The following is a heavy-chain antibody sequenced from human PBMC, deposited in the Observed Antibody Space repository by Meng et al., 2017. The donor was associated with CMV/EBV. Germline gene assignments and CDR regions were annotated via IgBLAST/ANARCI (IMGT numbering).Heavy chain of an antibody. CDR2: IYYSGST. J-gene: IGHJ4*02. Sequence: PETLSPTCTVSGGSVNSGSYYWSWIRQPPGKGLEWTGYIYYSGSTNYNPSLKSRVPLSVDTSKNQFTLKLNSVTATATAVYYCATHSLANYYDSSGYVYWGQGTLVTVSS. V-gene: IGHV4-61*01. D-gene: IGHD3-22*01. CDR1: GGSVNSGSYY. CDR3: ATHSLANYYDSSGYVY.